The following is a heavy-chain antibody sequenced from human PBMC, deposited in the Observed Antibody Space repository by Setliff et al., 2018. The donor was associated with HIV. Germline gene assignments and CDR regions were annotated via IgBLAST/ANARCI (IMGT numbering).Heavy chain of an antibody. CDR2: ISGSGGNT. Sequence: PGGSLRLSCAASGFTFMNYAMSWVRQAPGKGLAWVSTISGSGGNTYYADSVKGRFTISRDNSNNMLFLQMNSLRTEDTAVYFCARDQPYFDYLLSSASKAYYYYYMDVWGRGTTVTVSS. V-gene: IGHV3-23*01. CDR3: ARDQPYFDYLLSSASKAYYYYYMDV. J-gene: IGHJ6*03. CDR1: GFTFMNYA. D-gene: IGHD3-9*01.